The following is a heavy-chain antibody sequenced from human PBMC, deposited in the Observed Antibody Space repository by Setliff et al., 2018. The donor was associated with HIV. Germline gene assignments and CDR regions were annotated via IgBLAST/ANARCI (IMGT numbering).Heavy chain of an antibody. J-gene: IGHJ3*02. CDR2: INSDGSSI. V-gene: IGHV3-74*01. CDR3: ARHSDWYGNDAFDI. Sequence: HLGGSLRLSCAASGFIFSNYWMHWVRQAPGKGLVWVSRINSDGSSISYADSVKGRFTISRDNAKNTLYLQMNSLRGEDTAVYYCARHSDWYGNDAFDIWGQGTRVTVSS. CDR1: GFIFSNYW. D-gene: IGHD6-19*01.